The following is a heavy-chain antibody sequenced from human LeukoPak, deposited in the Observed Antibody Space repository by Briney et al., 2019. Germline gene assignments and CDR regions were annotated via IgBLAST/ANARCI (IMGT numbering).Heavy chain of an antibody. D-gene: IGHD6-13*01. CDR3: ARVAGRVAAAALGY. CDR2: INPNSGGT. CDR1: GYTFTGYY. V-gene: IGHV1-2*02. J-gene: IGHJ4*02. Sequence: ASVKVSCKASGYTFTGYYMHWVRQAPGQGLEWMGWINPNSGGTNYAQKFQGRVTMTRDTSISTAYMELSRLRSDDAAVYYCARVAGRVAAAALGYWGQGTLVTVSS.